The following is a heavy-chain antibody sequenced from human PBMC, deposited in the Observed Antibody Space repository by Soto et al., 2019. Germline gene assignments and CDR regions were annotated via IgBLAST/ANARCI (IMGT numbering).Heavy chain of an antibody. J-gene: IGHJ6*03. CDR3: ARVGYCSSTSCLNSYYYMDV. CDR2: IYYSGST. Sequence: TSETLSLTCTVSGGSISSGGYYWSWIRQPPEKRQEWIGYIYYSGSTNYNPSLKSRVTISVDTSKNQFSLKLSSVTAADTAVYYCARVGYCSSTSCLNSYYYMDVWGKGTTVTVSS. CDR1: GGSISSGGYY. D-gene: IGHD2-2*01. V-gene: IGHV4-61*08.